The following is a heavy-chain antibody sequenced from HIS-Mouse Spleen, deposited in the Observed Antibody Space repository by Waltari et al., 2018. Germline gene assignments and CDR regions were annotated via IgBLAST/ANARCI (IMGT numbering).Heavy chain of an antibody. J-gene: IGHJ4*02. CDR2: INHSGST. D-gene: IGHD6-6*01. Sequence: QVQLQQWGAGRLKPSETLSLPCAVYGGSFRGYYWGWIRQPPGKGLEWIGEINHSGSTNYNPSLKSRVTISVDTSKNQFSLKLSSVTAADTCARAGYSSSSFDYWGQGTLVTVSS. V-gene: IGHV4-34*01. CDR1: GGSFRGYY. CDR3: YSSSSFDY.